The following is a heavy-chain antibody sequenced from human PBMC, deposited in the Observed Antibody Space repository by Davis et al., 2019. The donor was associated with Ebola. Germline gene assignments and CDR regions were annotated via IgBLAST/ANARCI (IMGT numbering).Heavy chain of an antibody. CDR1: GYTFTSYY. D-gene: IGHD3-3*01. CDR2: MNPNSGNT. Sequence: ASVKVSCKASGYTFTSYYMHWVRQAPGQGLEWMGWMNPNSGNTGYAQKFQGRVTITRNTSISTAYMELSSLRSEDTAVYYCARGAPRRNYDFWSGYLGRGFAFDIWGQGTMVTVSS. CDR3: ARGAPRRNYDFWSGYLGRGFAFDI. J-gene: IGHJ3*02. V-gene: IGHV1-8*03.